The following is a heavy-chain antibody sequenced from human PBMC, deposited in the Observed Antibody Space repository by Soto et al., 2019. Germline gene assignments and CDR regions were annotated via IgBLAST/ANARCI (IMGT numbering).Heavy chain of an antibody. D-gene: IGHD3-3*01. CDR1: GFSFSSYW. J-gene: IGHJ5*02. CDR3: ASYGVVLHGFHP. CDR2: IKRDGSEK. Sequence: EVQLVESGGGLVQPGGSLRLSCVASGFSFSSYWMSWVREAPGKGLEWVANIKRDGSEKEYVDSVKGRFSISRDNAKNSLYLQMNSLSAEDTAVYHCASYGVVLHGFHPWGQGTLVTVAS. V-gene: IGHV3-7*01.